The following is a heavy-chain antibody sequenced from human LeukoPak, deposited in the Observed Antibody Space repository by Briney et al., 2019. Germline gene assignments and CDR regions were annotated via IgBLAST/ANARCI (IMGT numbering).Heavy chain of an antibody. V-gene: IGHV1-8*01. CDR2: MNPNSGKT. D-gene: IGHD5-18*01. CDR3: ARGRYSYGYSENDY. Sequence: ASVKVSCTASGYTFTSYDINWVRQATGQGLEWMGWMNPNSGKTGYAQKFQGRVTMTRNTSISTAYMELSSLRSEDTAVYYCARGRYSYGYSENDYWGQGTLVTVSS. CDR1: GYTFTSYD. J-gene: IGHJ4*02.